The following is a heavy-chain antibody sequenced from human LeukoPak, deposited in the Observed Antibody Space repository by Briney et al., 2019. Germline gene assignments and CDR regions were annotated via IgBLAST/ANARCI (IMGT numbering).Heavy chain of an antibody. J-gene: IGHJ3*01. CDR2: IKEDGSEK. CDR3: ARGGVSRAAFDA. Sequence: GGSLRLSCVASGFSFSTSWMSWVRKAPGKGPEWVANIKEDGSEKSYVDSVKGRFTISRDNAKNSLYLEMDSLRVEDTAVYYCARGGVSRAAFDAWGQGTMVTVSS. V-gene: IGHV3-7*05. CDR1: GFSFSTSW.